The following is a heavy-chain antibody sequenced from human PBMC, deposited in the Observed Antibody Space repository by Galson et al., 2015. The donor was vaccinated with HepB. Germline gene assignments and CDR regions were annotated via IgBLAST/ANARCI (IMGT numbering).Heavy chain of an antibody. Sequence: SLRLSCAGSGFTFNKYTMNWVRQAPGKALEWVSSISGTSDYIYYADSVKGRFTISRDNAKNSLYLQLNSLRAKDTAMYYCARDLDYSYLETYFFDYWGQGTLITVSS. J-gene: IGHJ4*02. CDR1: GFTFNKYT. CDR2: ISGTSDYI. CDR3: ARDLDYSYLETYFFDY. V-gene: IGHV3-21*01. D-gene: IGHD2-21*01.